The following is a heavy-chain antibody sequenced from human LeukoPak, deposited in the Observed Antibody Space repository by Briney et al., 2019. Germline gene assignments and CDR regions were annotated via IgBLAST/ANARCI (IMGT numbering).Heavy chain of an antibody. CDR3: SRDRLGGLDL. Sequence: PGGSLRLSCATSGFTFSDYYMSWIRQAPGKGLEWVSSISTMSNYIFYGDSVKGRFTISRDNAKNSVYLQMNSLRPEDTAVYYCSRDRLGGLDLWGQGTLVTVSS. V-gene: IGHV3-11*06. J-gene: IGHJ5*02. CDR2: ISTMSNYI. CDR1: GFTFSDYY. D-gene: IGHD5-12*01.